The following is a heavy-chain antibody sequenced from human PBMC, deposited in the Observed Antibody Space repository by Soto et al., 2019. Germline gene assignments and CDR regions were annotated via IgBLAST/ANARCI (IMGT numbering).Heavy chain of an antibody. CDR1: GFTFSSYA. CDR3: ARARPVADGY. CDR2: ISYGGSNK. J-gene: IGHJ4*02. V-gene: IGHV3-30-3*01. Sequence: QVQLVESGGGVVQPGRSLRLSCAASGFTFSSYAMHWVRQAPGKGLEWVAVISYGGSNKYYADSVKGRFTISRDNSKNSLYLQMNRLRVEDTAVYYCARARPVADGYWGKGTLVTVSS.